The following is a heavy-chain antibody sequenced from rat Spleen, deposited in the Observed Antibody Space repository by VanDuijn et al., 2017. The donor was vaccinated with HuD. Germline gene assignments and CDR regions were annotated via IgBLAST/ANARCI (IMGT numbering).Heavy chain of an antibody. Sequence: QVQLKESGPGLVQPSQTLSLTCTVSGFSLTRYNVHWVRQSTGKGLEWLGLIWTGGNTGYNSALKSRLSIRRDTSKSQVFLKMNSLQTEDTATYYCARDPGNNPYFMDAWGQGVSVAVSS. J-gene: IGHJ4*01. CDR2: IWTGGNT. CDR1: GFSLTRYN. D-gene: IGHD1-4*01. CDR3: ARDPGNNPYFMDA. V-gene: IGHV2-30*01.